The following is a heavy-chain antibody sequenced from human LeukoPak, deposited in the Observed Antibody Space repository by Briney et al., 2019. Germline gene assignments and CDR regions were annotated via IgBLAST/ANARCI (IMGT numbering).Heavy chain of an antibody. CDR3: AKDGGVINAFDI. D-gene: IGHD3-16*01. CDR1: GFTSSSFA. Sequence: GGSLRLSCAASGFTSSSFAIHWVRQSPGKGLEWVAVVLYDGTTEYYADSVKGRFTLSRDTSKNSVSLQLYSLKPEDTAVYYCAKDGGVINAFDIWGQGTMVTVSS. J-gene: IGHJ3*02. CDR2: VLYDGTTE. V-gene: IGHV3-30-3*01.